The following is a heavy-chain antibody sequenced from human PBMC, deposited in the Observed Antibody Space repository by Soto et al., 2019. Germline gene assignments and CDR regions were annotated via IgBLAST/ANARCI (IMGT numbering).Heavy chain of an antibody. CDR2: ISGSGGST. CDR1: GFTFSSYA. D-gene: IGHD1-26*01. Sequence: PGGSLRLSCAASGFTFSSYAMSWVRQAPGKGLEWVSAISGSGGSTYYADSVKGRFTISRDNSKNKLYLQMNSLRAEDTAVYYCSKDTVGASYYFDYWGQGTLVTVSS. CDR3: SKDTVGASYYFDY. J-gene: IGHJ4*02. V-gene: IGHV3-23*01.